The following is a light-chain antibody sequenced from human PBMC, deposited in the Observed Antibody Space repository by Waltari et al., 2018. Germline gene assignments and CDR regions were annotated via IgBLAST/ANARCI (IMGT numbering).Light chain of an antibody. CDR1: SGHSTNI. Sequence: QLVLTQSPSASASLGASVKLTCTLSSGHSTNIIAWHQQQPEKGPRYLMKVNSDGSHGKGDQIPVRFSGSSSGAEHYLTISSLQSEDEADYYCQTGGHGTWVFGGGTKLTVL. CDR3: QTGGHGTWV. CDR2: VNSDGSH. J-gene: IGLJ3*02. V-gene: IGLV4-69*01.